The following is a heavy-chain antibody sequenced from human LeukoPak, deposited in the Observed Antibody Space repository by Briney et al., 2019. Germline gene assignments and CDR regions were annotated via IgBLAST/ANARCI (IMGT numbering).Heavy chain of an antibody. V-gene: IGHV3-9*03. CDR3: AKDIRSDYGDPRGAFDI. CDR2: ISWNSGSI. D-gene: IGHD4-17*01. CDR1: GFTFDDYA. J-gene: IGHJ3*02. Sequence: QPGRSLRLSCAASGFTFDDYAMHWVRQAPGKGLEWVSGISWNSGSIGYADSVKGRFTISRDNAKNSLYLQMNSLRAEGMALYYCAKDIRSDYGDPRGAFDIWGQGTMVTVSS.